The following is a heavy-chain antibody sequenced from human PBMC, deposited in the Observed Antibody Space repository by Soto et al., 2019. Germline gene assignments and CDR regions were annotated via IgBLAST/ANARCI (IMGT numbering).Heavy chain of an antibody. CDR3: ARDNAYYDFWSGYYRYGWFDP. J-gene: IGHJ5*02. V-gene: IGHV1-2*04. Sequence: GASVKVSCKASGYTFTGYYMHWVRQAPGQGLEWMGWINPNSGGTNYAQKFQGWVTMTRDTSISTAYMELSRLRSDDTAVYYCARDNAYYDFWSGYYRYGWFDPWGQGTLVTVSS. CDR2: INPNSGGT. D-gene: IGHD3-3*01. CDR1: GYTFTGYY.